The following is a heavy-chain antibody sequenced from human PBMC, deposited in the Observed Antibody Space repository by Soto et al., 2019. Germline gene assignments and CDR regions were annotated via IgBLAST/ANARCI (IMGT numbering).Heavy chain of an antibody. J-gene: IGHJ6*02. V-gene: IGHV4-4*02. CDR3: ASQYSSVLTGYGMDV. Sequence: QVQLQESGPGLVKPSGTLSLTCAVSGGSISSSNWWSWVRQPPGKGLEWIGEIYHSGSTNYNPSLKSRVTISVDKSTNQFSLKLSSVTAADTAVYYCASQYSSVLTGYGMDVWGQGTTVTVSS. D-gene: IGHD6-25*01. CDR2: IYHSGST. CDR1: GGSISSSNW.